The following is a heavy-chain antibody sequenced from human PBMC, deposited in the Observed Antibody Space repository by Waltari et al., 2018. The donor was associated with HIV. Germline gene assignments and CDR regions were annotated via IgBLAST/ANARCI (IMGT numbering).Heavy chain of an antibody. D-gene: IGHD3-3*01. CDR1: GYTFTSYG. Sequence: QVQLVQSGAEVNTPGASVKVSCKASGYTFTSYGISWVRQAPGQGLEWMGWVSAYKGNTNYAQKLQGRVTMTTDTSTSTAYMELRSLRSDDTAVYYCAREGVYDFWSGDAPYYYGMDVWGQGTTVTVSS. CDR2: VSAYKGNT. CDR3: AREGVYDFWSGDAPYYYGMDV. V-gene: IGHV1-18*01. J-gene: IGHJ6*02.